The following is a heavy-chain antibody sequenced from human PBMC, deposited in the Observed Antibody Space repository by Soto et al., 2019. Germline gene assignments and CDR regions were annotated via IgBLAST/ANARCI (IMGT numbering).Heavy chain of an antibody. Sequence: VGSLRLSCAASGFTFSSYSMNWVRQAPGKGLGWVSSISSSSSYIYYADSVKGRFTISRDNAKNSLYLQMNSLRAEDTAVYYCARDEQLVAFHYYYGMDVWGQGTRVTVSS. CDR2: ISSSSSYI. CDR1: GFTFSSYS. V-gene: IGHV3-21*01. D-gene: IGHD6-6*01. CDR3: ARDEQLVAFHYYYGMDV. J-gene: IGHJ6*02.